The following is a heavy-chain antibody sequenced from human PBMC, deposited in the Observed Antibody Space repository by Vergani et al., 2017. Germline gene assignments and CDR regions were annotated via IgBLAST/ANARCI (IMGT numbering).Heavy chain of an antibody. V-gene: IGHV4-61*10. D-gene: IGHD3-9*01. CDR3: ARVRGRLRYFGRLYYMDV. Sequence: QVQLQESGPGLVKPSETLSLTCTVSGGSVSSGSYYWSWIRQPAGKGLEWIGYIYYSGSTNYNPSLKSRVTISVDTSKNQFSLKLSSVTAADTAVYYCARVRGRLRYFGRLYYMDVWGKGTTVTVSS. CDR1: GGSVSSGSYY. J-gene: IGHJ6*03. CDR2: IYYSGST.